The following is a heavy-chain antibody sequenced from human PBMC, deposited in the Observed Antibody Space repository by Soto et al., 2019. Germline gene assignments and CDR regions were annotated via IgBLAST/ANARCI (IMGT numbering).Heavy chain of an antibody. V-gene: IGHV1-69*02. J-gene: IGHJ6*03. Sequence: GASVKVSCKASGGTFSSYTISWVRQAPGQGLEWMGRIIPILGIANYAQKFQGRVTITADKSTSTAYMELSSLRSEDTAVYYCAIITIFGVVNLYYYMDVWGKGTTVTVSS. CDR2: IIPILGIA. CDR3: AIITIFGVVNLYYYMDV. D-gene: IGHD3-3*01. CDR1: GGTFSSYT.